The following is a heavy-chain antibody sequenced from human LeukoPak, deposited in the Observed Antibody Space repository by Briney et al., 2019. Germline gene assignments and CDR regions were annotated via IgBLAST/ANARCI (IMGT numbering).Heavy chain of an antibody. D-gene: IGHD6-13*01. CDR1: GFTFSSYG. CDR3: AKASSAAAGNPFDY. CDR2: IRYDGSNK. J-gene: IGHJ4*02. Sequence: GGSLRLSCAASGFTFSSYGMHWVRQAPGRGLEWVAFIRYDGSNKYYADSVKGRFTISRDNSKNTLYLQMNSLRAEDTAVYYCAKASSAAAGNPFDYWGQGTLVTVSS. V-gene: IGHV3-30*02.